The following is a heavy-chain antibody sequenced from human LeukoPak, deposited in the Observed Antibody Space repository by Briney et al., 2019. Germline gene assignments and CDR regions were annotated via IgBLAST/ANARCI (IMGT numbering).Heavy chain of an antibody. Sequence: SQTLSLTCTVSGGSINSGNYYWSWMRQPAGKGLEWIGRIYIGGSTTYNPSLRSRVTISIDTSNNQFSLRLSSVTAADTAVYYCVGLRFLEWTPTRIFDYWGQGTLVTVSS. CDR1: GGSINSGNYY. J-gene: IGHJ4*02. V-gene: IGHV4-61*02. CDR3: VGLRFLEWTPTRIFDY. D-gene: IGHD3-3*01. CDR2: IYIGGST.